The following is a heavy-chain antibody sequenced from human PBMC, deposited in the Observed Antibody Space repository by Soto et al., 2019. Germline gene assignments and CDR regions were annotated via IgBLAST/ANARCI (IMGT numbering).Heavy chain of an antibody. CDR1: GYTFTSYG. CDR3: ARVSRIFDCLLRKTYYYYYLDF. CDR2: ISAYNGNT. Sequence: ASVKVSCKASGYTFTSYGISWVRQAPGQGLEWMGWISAYNGNTNYAQKLQGRVTMTTDTSTSTAYMELRSLRSDDTAVYYCARVSRIFDCLLRKTYYYYYLDFGGKGTTVTVSS. J-gene: IGHJ6*03. D-gene: IGHD3-9*01. V-gene: IGHV1-18*01.